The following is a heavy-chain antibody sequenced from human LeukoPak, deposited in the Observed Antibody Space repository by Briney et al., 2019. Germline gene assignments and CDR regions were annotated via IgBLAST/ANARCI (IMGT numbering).Heavy chain of an antibody. CDR1: GFTFSGYS. Sequence: PGGSLRLSCAASGFTFSGYSMNWVRQAPGKGLEWVSSISSSSSYIYYADSVKGRFTISRDNAKNSLYLQMNSLRAEDTAVYYCARVPDHVDTAMVGQYWGQGTLVTVSS. V-gene: IGHV3-21*01. CDR3: ARVPDHVDTAMVGQY. J-gene: IGHJ4*02. CDR2: ISSSSSYI. D-gene: IGHD5-18*01.